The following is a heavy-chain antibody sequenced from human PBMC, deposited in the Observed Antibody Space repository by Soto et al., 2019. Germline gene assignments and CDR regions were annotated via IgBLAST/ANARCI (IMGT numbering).Heavy chain of an antibody. Sequence: GGSLRLSCAASGFTFDDYAMHWVRQAPGKGLEWVSGISWNSGSIGYADSVKGRFTISRDNAKNSLYLQMNSLRAEDTALYYCAKDSIAVAGDDAFDIWGQGTMVTVSS. CDR1: GFTFDDYA. CDR3: AKDSIAVAGDDAFDI. D-gene: IGHD6-19*01. J-gene: IGHJ3*02. V-gene: IGHV3-9*01. CDR2: ISWNSGSI.